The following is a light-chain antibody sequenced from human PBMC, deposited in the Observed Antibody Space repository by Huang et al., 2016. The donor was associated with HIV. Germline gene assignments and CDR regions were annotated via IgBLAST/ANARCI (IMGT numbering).Light chain of an antibody. J-gene: IGKJ3*01. CDR1: QNINDW. Sequence: IQMTQSPSTLPASVGDRVTITCRASQNINDWLAWYQQKPGKSPKLLIYKASTLQSMVPSRFSGSGSATEFTLTISSLQPDDFATYYCQQYNSFQFTFGPGTKVDVK. CDR2: KAS. CDR3: QQYNSFQFT. V-gene: IGKV1-5*03.